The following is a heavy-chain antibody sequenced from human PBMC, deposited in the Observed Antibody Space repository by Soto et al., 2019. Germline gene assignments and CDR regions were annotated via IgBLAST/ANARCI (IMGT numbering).Heavy chain of an antibody. CDR3: ARDKGVTSLDY. Sequence: QVQLVQSEGGVVQPGRSLRLSCVMSGISFRNSDMHWVRQAPGKGLEWVAMIWSDGSSKFYADSVQGRFTISRDNSMDTLYLQMTSLRPEDTAIYYCARDKGVTSLDYWGQGTLVTVSS. J-gene: IGHJ4*02. V-gene: IGHV3-33*01. CDR1: GISFRNSD. CDR2: IWSDGSSK. D-gene: IGHD2-2*01.